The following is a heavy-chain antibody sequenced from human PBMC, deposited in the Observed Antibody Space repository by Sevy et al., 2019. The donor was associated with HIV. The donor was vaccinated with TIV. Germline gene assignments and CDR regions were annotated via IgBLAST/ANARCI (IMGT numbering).Heavy chain of an antibody. CDR1: GFSISDYY. Sequence: GGSLRLSCAASGFSISDYYMSWIRQAPGKGLQWISYISSSGDSIYYADSVKGRFTISWDKTKNSLYLQMNSLRAEDTAVYYCARDHVKDGDLGDYYYFAMDVWGQGTTVTVSS. D-gene: IGHD4-17*01. CDR2: ISSSGDSI. J-gene: IGHJ6*02. CDR3: ARDHVKDGDLGDYYYFAMDV. V-gene: IGHV3-11*01.